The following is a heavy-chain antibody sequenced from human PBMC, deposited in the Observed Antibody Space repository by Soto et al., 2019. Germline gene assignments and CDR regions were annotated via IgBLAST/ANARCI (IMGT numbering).Heavy chain of an antibody. Sequence: DVQLVESGGGLVQPGGSLRLSCEDSGLPKYWMTWVRQAPGKGLEWVANIKQDGSEKEYVDAVKGRFTISRDNAKKSLYLQMNRLTVEDTAVYYCARGGGWLIEDWGQGILVTVSS. CDR3: ARGGGWLIED. V-gene: IGHV3-7*01. CDR2: IKQDGSEK. J-gene: IGHJ4*02. CDR1: GLPKYW. D-gene: IGHD3-16*01.